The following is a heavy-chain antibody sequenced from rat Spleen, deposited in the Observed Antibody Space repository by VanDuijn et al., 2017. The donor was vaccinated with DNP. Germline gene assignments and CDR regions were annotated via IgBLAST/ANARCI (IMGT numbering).Heavy chain of an antibody. V-gene: IGHV5S13*01. Sequence: EVQLVESGGGLVQPGGSLKLSCAASGFTFSNYDMAWVRQVPGKGLEWVASITTSGGNTYYPDSVKGRFTISRHNAKNTLYLQMNSLRSEDTATYYCAREDYYGSYGFDYWGQGVMVTVSS. J-gene: IGHJ2*01. CDR1: GFTFSNYD. D-gene: IGHD1-3*01. CDR3: AREDYYGSYGFDY. CDR2: ITTSGGNT.